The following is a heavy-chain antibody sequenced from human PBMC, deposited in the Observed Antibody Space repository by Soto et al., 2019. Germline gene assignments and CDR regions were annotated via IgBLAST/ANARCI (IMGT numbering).Heavy chain of an antibody. D-gene: IGHD1-26*01. V-gene: IGHV4-59*01. CDR2: IYYSGTT. Sequence: QVQLQESGPGLVKPSETLSLTCTVSGGAISTYYWSWIRQPPGKGLEWLGYIYYSGTTDYSPSLKSRVTISVDTSKNQLSLKLSSVTAADTALYYCARGRSGSYSRAALDIWGQGTMVTVCS. CDR1: GGAISTYY. J-gene: IGHJ3*02. CDR3: ARGRSGSYSRAALDI.